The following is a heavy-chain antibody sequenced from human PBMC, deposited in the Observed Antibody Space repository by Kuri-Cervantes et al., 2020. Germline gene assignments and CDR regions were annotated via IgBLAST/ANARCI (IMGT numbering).Heavy chain of an antibody. CDR3: ARGPYYYDSSGYPTSHAFDI. Sequence: SETLSLTCTVSGGSISSGDYYWSWIRQPPGKGLEWIGYIYYSGSTYYNPSLKSRVTISVDTSKTQFTLKLSSVTAADTAVYYCARGPYYYDSSGYPTSHAFDIWGQGTMVTVSS. D-gene: IGHD3-22*01. CDR1: GGSISSGDYY. CDR2: IYYSGST. V-gene: IGHV4-30-4*01. J-gene: IGHJ3*02.